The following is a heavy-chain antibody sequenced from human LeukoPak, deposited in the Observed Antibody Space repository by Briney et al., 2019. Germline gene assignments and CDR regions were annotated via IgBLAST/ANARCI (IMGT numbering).Heavy chain of an antibody. D-gene: IGHD7-27*01. J-gene: IGHJ4*02. Sequence: ASVKVSCKASGYTFTSYDINWVRQATGQGPEWMGWMSPNSGNTGYAQKFQGRVTMTRSTSVSTAYMELSSLRSEDTAVYYCARGPPNWGYDYWGQGTLVTVSS. V-gene: IGHV1-8*01. CDR3: ARGPPNWGYDY. CDR2: MSPNSGNT. CDR1: GYTFTSYD.